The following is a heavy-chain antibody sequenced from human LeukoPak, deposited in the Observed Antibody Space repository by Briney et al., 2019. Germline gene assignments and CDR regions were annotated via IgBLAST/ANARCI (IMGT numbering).Heavy chain of an antibody. CDR3: ATPYSNYDWFDP. V-gene: IGHV4-38-2*02. J-gene: IGHJ5*02. CDR1: GYSISSGYY. CDR2: IYHSGST. D-gene: IGHD4-11*01. Sequence: SETLSLTCTVSGYSISSGYYWGWIRQPPGKGLEWIGSIYHSGSTYYNPSLKSRVTISVDTSKNQFSLKLSSETAADTAVYYCATPYSNYDWFDPWGQGTLVTVSS.